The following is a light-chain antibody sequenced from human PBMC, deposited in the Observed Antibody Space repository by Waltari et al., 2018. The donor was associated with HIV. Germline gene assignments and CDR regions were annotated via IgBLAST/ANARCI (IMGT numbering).Light chain of an antibody. CDR3: QQYNNWHT. CDR1: HSVINT. CDR2: GAS. J-gene: IGKJ2*01. V-gene: IGKV3-15*01. Sequence: ETVMTQSPATLSVSPADRATPSCRASHSVINTFAWYQQKPGQAPRLLMYGASTRAAGIPARVSGSGSGTEFTLTITSLQSEDSALYYCQQYNNWHTFGQGTKLEIK.